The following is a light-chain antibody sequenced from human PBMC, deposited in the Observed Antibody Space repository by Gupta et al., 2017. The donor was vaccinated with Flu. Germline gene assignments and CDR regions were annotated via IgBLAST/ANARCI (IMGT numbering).Light chain of an antibody. J-gene: IGKJ4*01. CDR1: QSVSSSY. CDR3: QQYGSSPPRVT. Sequence: EIVLTQSPGTLSLSPGDRVTLSCRASQSVSSSYLAWYQQKPGQAPRLLIYGASSRATGIPDRFSGSGSGTDFTLTISRLEPEDVAVYYCQQYGSSPPRVTFGGGTKVEIK. V-gene: IGKV3-20*01. CDR2: GAS.